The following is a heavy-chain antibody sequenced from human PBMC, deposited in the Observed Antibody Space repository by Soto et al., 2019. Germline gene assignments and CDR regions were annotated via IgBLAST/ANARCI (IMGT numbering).Heavy chain of an antibody. D-gene: IGHD2-2*01. J-gene: IGHJ5*02. CDR3: ARGSSTSCYNWFDP. V-gene: IGHV1-18*01. CDR1: GYTFTSYG. CDR2: ISAYNGNT. Sequence: ASVKVSCKASGYTFTSYGISWVRQAPGQGLEWMGWISAYNGNTNYAQKLQGRVTMTTATSTSPAYMELRSLRSDDTAVYYCARGSSTSCYNWFDPWGQGTLVTVSS.